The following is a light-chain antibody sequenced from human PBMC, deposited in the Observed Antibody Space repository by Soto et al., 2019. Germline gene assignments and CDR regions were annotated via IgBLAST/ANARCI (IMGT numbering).Light chain of an antibody. CDR1: QSVSNY. Sequence: EIVVTQSPATLSLSPGEGVALSCRASQSVSNYLAWYQQKPGQAPRLLIYGASSRATGIPDRFSGSGSGTDFTLTISRLEPEDFAVYYCQQYGSSPPTFGQGTKVDIK. CDR2: GAS. V-gene: IGKV3-20*01. CDR3: QQYGSSPPT. J-gene: IGKJ1*01.